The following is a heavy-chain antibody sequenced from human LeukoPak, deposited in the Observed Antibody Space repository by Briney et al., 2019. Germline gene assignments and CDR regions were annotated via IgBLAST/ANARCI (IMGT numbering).Heavy chain of an antibody. CDR3: ARQIAVAGTRSFDY. J-gene: IGHJ4*02. CDR2: ISSSSSYI. D-gene: IGHD6-19*01. V-gene: IGHV3-21*01. CDR1: GFTFSSYS. Sequence: GGSLRLSCAASGFTFSSYSMNWVRQAPGQGLEWVSSISSSSSYICYADSVKGRFTISRDNAKNSLYLQMNSLRAEDTAVYYCARQIAVAGTRSFDYWGQGTLVTVSS.